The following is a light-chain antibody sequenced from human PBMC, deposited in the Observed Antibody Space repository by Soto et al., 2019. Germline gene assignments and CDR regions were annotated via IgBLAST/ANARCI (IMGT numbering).Light chain of an antibody. CDR2: DAS. CDR3: QQRTYWLYT. CDR1: QSVSTY. Sequence: EIVLTQSPATLSLSPGERATLSCRASQSVSTYLAWYQQKPGQAPRLLIHDASTRASGVPARFSGSGSGTDFTTTISSLEDEDVAVYYCQQRTYWLYTFGQGTKLEIK. V-gene: IGKV3-11*01. J-gene: IGKJ2*01.